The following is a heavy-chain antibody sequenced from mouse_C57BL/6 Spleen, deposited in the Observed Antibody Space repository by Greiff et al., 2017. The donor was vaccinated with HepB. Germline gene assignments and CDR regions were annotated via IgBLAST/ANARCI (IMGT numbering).Heavy chain of an antibody. CDR3: TRGNYSTPYYFDY. Sequence: EVHLVESGEGLVKPGGSLKLSCAASGFTFSSYAMSWVRQTPEKRLEWVAYISSGGDYIYYAHTVKGRFTISRDNARNPLYLQMSSLTSEDTAMYYGTRGNYSTPYYFDYWGQGTTLTVSS. CDR1: GFTFSSYA. V-gene: IGHV5-9-1*02. J-gene: IGHJ2*01. CDR2: ISSGGDYI. D-gene: IGHD2-5*01.